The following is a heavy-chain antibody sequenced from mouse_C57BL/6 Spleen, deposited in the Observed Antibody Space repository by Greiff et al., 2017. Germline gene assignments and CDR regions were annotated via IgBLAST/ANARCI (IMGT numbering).Heavy chain of an antibody. Sequence: QVQLQQPGAELVKPGASVKLSCKASGYTFTSYWMQWVKQRPGQGLEWIGEIDPSDSYTNYSQKFKGKATLTVDTSSSTAYMQLSSLTSEDSAVYYCARGGRSYFDVWGTGTTVTVSS. J-gene: IGHJ1*03. CDR2: IDPSDSYT. CDR3: ARGGRSYFDV. V-gene: IGHV1-50*01. CDR1: GYTFTSYW.